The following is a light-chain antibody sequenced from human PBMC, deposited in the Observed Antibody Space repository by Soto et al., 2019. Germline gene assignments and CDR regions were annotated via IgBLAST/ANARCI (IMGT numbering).Light chain of an antibody. CDR3: QRFNRWPLS. Sequence: EIVLTQSPATLSLSPGERATLSCRASQSVSSYLAWYQQKPGQAPRLLIYDASNRATGIPARFSGSGSGTEFTLTIASLQSEDFGVYYCQRFNRWPLSFGGGTKV. CDR1: QSVSSY. CDR2: DAS. J-gene: IGKJ4*01. V-gene: IGKV3-11*01.